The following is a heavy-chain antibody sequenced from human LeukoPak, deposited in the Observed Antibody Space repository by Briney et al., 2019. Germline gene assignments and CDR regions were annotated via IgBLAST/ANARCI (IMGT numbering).Heavy chain of an antibody. V-gene: IGHV4-34*01. CDR3: ARDLKASGDY. CDR1: GGSFSGYY. J-gene: IGHJ4*02. D-gene: IGHD5-12*01. Sequence: SETLSLTCAVYGGSFSGYYWSWIRQPPGKGLEWIGEINHSGSTNYNPSLKSRVTISVDTSKNQFSLKLSSVTAADTAVYYCARDLKASGDYWGQGTLVTVSS. CDR2: INHSGST.